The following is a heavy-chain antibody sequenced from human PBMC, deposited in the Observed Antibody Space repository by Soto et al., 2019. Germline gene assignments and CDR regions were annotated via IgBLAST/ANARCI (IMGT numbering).Heavy chain of an antibody. CDR1: GFTFGDYY. D-gene: IGHD6-19*01. V-gene: IGHV3-11*01. J-gene: IGHJ4*02. CDR3: ARDPLISGSGWDH. Sequence: GGSLRLSCGVSGFTFGDYYMAWIRQAPGKGLEWISYISSSGGTIYYSDSVKGRFTISRDNAKNSLYLQMNSLRAEDTAVYYCARDPLISGSGWDHWGQGSLVTVSS. CDR2: ISSSGGTI.